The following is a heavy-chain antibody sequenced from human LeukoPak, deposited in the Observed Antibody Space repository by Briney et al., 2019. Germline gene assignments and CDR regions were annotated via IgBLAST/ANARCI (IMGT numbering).Heavy chain of an antibody. CDR1: GGSISTYY. D-gene: IGHD3-22*01. J-gene: IGHJ4*02. V-gene: IGHV4-59*12. CDR3: ARDTDSSGLD. CDR2: IYHSGST. Sequence: SETLSLTCTVSGGSISTYYWNWIRQPPGKGLEWIGYIYHSGSTNYNPSLQSRVTISVDTSKNQFSLKLSSVTAADTAVYYCARDTDSSGLDWGQGTLVTVSS.